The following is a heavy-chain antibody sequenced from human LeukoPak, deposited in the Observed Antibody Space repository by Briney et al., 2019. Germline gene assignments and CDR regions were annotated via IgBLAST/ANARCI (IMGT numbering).Heavy chain of an antibody. CDR1: GFTFSSYA. V-gene: IGHV3-48*04. CDR3: AIGGYPD. Sequence: PGGSLRLSCAASGFTFSSYAMHWVRQAPGKGLEWVSYISSSSSTIYYADSVKGRFTISRDNAKNSLYLQMNSLRAEDTAVYYCAIGGYPDWGQGTLVTVSS. J-gene: IGHJ4*02. CDR2: ISSSSSTI. D-gene: IGHD5-12*01.